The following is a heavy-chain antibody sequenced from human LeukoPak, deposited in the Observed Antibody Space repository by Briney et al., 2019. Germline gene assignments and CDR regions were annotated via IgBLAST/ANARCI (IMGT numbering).Heavy chain of an antibody. D-gene: IGHD6-13*01. V-gene: IGHV4-30-4*01. CDR3: ARVSSTKRAAAGIFNWFDP. J-gene: IGHJ5*02. CDR2: IYYSGST. CDR1: GGSISSGDYY. Sequence: SETLSLTCTVSGGSISSGDYYWSWIRQPPGKGLEWIGYIYYSGSTNYNPSLKSRVTISVDTSKNQFSLKLSSVTAADTAVYYCARVSSTKRAAAGIFNWFDPWGQGTLVTVSS.